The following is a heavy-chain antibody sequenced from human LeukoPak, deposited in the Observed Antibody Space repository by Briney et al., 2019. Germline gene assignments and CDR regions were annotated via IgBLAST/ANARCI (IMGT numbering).Heavy chain of an antibody. D-gene: IGHD6-19*01. CDR2: INHSGST. J-gene: IGHJ4*02. Sequence: PSGTLSLTCAVYGGSCSGYYWSWIRQPPGKGLEWSGEINHSGSTNYNPSLKSRVTISVDTSKNQFSLKLSSVTAADTAVYYCARGLRYSSGWYGYWGQGTLVTVSS. CDR1: GGSCSGYY. V-gene: IGHV4-34*01. CDR3: ARGLRYSSGWYGY.